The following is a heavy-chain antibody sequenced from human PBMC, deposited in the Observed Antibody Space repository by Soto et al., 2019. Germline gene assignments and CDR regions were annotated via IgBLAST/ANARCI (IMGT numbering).Heavy chain of an antibody. CDR1: GDSVSSNTAS. J-gene: IGHJ6*02. D-gene: IGHD3-10*01. CDR3: TGITWFRVMDV. Sequence: TLSLTCALSGDSVSSNTASWPWLRQAPSRGREWLGRTYYRSKWYTDYALSVRSRITIYPDTSQTQISLHLYSVPPEDTAVDYCTGITWFRVMDVWGQGSPVTVSS. V-gene: IGHV6-1*01. CDR2: TYYRSKWYT.